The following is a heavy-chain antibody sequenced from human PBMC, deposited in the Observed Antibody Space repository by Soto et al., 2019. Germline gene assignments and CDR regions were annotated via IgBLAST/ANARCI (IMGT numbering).Heavy chain of an antibody. V-gene: IGHV1-24*01. Sequence: ASVKVSCKVSGYTLTELSMHWVRQAPGKGLEWMGGFDPEDGETIYAQKFQGRVTMTEDTSTDTAYMELSSLRSDDTAVYYCARALGYSGYAGMDAWGQGTTVTVSS. CDR1: GYTLTELS. CDR2: FDPEDGET. J-gene: IGHJ6*02. CDR3: ARALGYSGYAGMDA. D-gene: IGHD5-12*01.